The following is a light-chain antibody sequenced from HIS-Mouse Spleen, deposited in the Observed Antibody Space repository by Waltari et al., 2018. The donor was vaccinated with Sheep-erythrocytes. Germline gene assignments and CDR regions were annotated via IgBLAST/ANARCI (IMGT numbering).Light chain of an antibody. CDR2: RNN. J-gene: IGLJ3*02. V-gene: IGLV1-47*01. Sequence: QSVLTQPPSASGTPGQRVTISCSGSSPNIGSNYVYWYQQLPGTAPKLLIYRNNQRPSGVPDRFSGSKSGTSASLAISGLRSEDEADYYCSSYAGSNNWVFGGGTKLTVL. CDR1: SPNIGSNY. CDR3: SSYAGSNNWV.